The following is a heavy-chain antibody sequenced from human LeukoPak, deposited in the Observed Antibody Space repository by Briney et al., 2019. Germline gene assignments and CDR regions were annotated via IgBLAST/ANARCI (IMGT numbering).Heavy chain of an antibody. D-gene: IGHD3-16*02. CDR1: GGSISSSNW. Sequence: PSETLSLTCAVFGGSISSSNWWSWVRQPPGKGLEWIGEIYHSGSTNYNPSLKSRVTISVDKSKNQFSLKLSSVTAADTAVYYCASSSGLGELSTGFDYWDQGTLVTVSS. CDR2: IYHSGST. CDR3: ASSSGLGELSTGFDY. V-gene: IGHV4-4*02. J-gene: IGHJ4*02.